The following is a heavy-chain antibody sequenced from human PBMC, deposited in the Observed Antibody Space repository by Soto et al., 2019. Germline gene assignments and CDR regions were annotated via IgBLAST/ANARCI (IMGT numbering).Heavy chain of an antibody. Sequence: SETLSLTCTVSGGSISSYYWSWIRQPPGKGLEWIGYIYYSGSTNYNPSLKSRVTISVDTSKNQFSLKLSSVTAADTAVYYCARHSNSKRGWFDPWGQGTLVTVSS. J-gene: IGHJ5*02. CDR2: IYYSGST. D-gene: IGHD1-20*01. CDR3: ARHSNSKRGWFDP. CDR1: GGSISSYY. V-gene: IGHV4-59*08.